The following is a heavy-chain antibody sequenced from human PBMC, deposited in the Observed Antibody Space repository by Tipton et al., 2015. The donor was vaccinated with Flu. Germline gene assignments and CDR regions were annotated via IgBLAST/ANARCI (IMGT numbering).Heavy chain of an antibody. CDR3: ARRGGGTTNAFDI. J-gene: IGHJ3*02. CDR1: GGSISSYY. CDR2: IYYSGST. V-gene: IGHV4-59*01. D-gene: IGHD1-7*01. Sequence: TLSLTCTVSGGSISSYYWSWIRQPPGKGLEWIGYIYYSGSTNYNPSLKSRVTISVDTSKNQFSLKLSSVTAADTAVYYCARRGGGTTNAFDIWGQGTMVTVSS.